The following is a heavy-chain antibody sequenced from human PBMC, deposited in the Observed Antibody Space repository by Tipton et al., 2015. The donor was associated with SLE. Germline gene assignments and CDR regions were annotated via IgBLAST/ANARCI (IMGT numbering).Heavy chain of an antibody. D-gene: IGHD6-13*01. J-gene: IGHJ4*02. V-gene: IGHV4-34*01. CDR1: GGSFSGYY. Sequence: TLSLTCAVYGGSFSGYYWSWIRQPPGKGLEWIGEINHSGSTNYNPSLKSRVTISVDTSKNQFSLKLSSVTAADTAVYYCARDRLPSIAAAGRFFDYWGQGTLVTASS. CDR3: ARDRLPSIAAAGRFFDY. CDR2: INHSGST.